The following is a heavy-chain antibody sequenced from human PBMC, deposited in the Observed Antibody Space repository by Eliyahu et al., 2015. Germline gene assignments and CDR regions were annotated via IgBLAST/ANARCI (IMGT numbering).Heavy chain of an antibody. D-gene: IGHD2-21*02. Sequence: QVQLVQSGAEVKKPGASVKVSCRASGYTFPSYYIHWVRQAPGQGLEWLGIINPSAGNTKNAQKFRGRVSMTRDTSTNTVYMELSSLRSDDTAVYYCAGSGDDSDFDYWGQGTLVTVSS. J-gene: IGHJ4*02. CDR2: INPSAGNT. CDR3: AGSGDDSDFDY. CDR1: GYTFPSYY. V-gene: IGHV1-46*01.